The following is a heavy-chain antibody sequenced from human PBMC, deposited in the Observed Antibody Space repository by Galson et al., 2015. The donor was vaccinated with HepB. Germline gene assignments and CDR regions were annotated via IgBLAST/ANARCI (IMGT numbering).Heavy chain of an antibody. J-gene: IGHJ4*02. CDR3: ARDPNWLSYGIGFDY. CDR1: GGSISSSDYY. CDR2: IYYSGST. D-gene: IGHD3-22*01. V-gene: IGHV4-39*07. Sequence: ETLSLTCTVSGGSISSSDYYWGWIRQPPGKGLEWIGSIYYSGSTHYNPSLKSRVTILVDTSKNQFSLKLSSVTAADTAVYYCARDPNWLSYGIGFDYWGQGTLVTVFS.